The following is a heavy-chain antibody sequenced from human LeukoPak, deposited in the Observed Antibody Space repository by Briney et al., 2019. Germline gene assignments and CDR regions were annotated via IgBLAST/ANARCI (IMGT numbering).Heavy chain of an antibody. Sequence: GGSLRLSCAASGFKFSSYTMSWVRQSPGKGLEWVSSITFSGRGTYYADSVKGRFTISRDNSKNTLFLQMNSLRAEDTAIYYCAGGDTAWYYFEYWGQGTLVTVSS. CDR1: GFKFSSYT. V-gene: IGHV3-23*01. CDR3: AGGDTAWYYFEY. D-gene: IGHD2-21*02. CDR2: ITFSGRGT. J-gene: IGHJ4*02.